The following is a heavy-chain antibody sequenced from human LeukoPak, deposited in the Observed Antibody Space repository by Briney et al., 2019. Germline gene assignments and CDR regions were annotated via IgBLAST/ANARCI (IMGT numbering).Heavy chain of an antibody. CDR2: IWYDGSNK. D-gene: IGHD5-12*01. V-gene: IGHV3-33*01. CDR1: GFTFSSYG. CDR3: ARERGTSAFDI. Sequence: PGRSLRLSCAASGFTFSSYGMHWVRQAPGKGLEWVAVIWYDGSNKYYADSVKGRFTISRDNSKNTLYLQMSSLRAEDTAVYYCARERGTSAFDIWGQGTMVTVSS. J-gene: IGHJ3*02.